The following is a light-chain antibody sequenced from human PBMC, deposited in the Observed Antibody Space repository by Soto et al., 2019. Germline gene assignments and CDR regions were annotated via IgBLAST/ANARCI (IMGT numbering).Light chain of an antibody. CDR2: DAS. J-gene: IGKJ4*01. Sequence: EIVLTQSPATLSLSPGERATLSCRASQSVSSYLAWYQQKPGRAPRLLIYDASNRATGIPARFSGSGSGTDFTLTISRLDPEDFAVYYCRQYGRSLEFAVGGGTKVDIK. CDR1: QSVSSY. V-gene: IGKV3-11*01. CDR3: RQYGRSLEFA.